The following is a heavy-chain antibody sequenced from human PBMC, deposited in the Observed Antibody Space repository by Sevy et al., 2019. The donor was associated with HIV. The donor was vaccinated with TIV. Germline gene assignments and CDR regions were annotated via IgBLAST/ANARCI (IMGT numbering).Heavy chain of an antibody. Sequence: SETLSLTCTVSGGSITSLYWNWIRQPPGKGLEWIANIYYNGHINYNPSLKSPVTLSLDTSKNQVSLRLSSVTAADTAMYYCAGENAWGRGYSWGQGTLVTVSS. CDR2: IYYNGHI. J-gene: IGHJ4*02. CDR1: GGSITSLY. V-gene: IGHV4-59*08. CDR3: AGENAWGRGYS. D-gene: IGHD1-26*01.